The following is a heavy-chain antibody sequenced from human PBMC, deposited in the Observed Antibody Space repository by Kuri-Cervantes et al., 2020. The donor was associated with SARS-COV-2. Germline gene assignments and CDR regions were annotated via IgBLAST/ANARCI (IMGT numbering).Heavy chain of an antibody. J-gene: IGHJ3*02. V-gene: IGHV4-39*01. D-gene: IGHD2-2*01. CDR2: IYYSGST. CDR1: GGSISSYY. CDR3: ARLAVVVVPAAMRAYAFDI. Sequence: SETLSLTCTVSGGSISSYYWGWIRQPPGKGLEWIGSIYYSGSTYYNPSLKSRVTISVDTSKNQFSLKLSSVTAADTAVYYCARLAVVVVPAAMRAYAFDIWGQGTMVTVSS.